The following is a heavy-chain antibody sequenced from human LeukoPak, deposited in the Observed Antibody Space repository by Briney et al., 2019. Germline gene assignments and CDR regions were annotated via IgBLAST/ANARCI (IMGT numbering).Heavy chain of an antibody. J-gene: IGHJ4*02. CDR3: ARGVNYYDSSGYYYPAPFDY. D-gene: IGHD3-22*01. CDR2: IYSGGST. Sequence: QAGGSLRLSCAASGFTVSSNYMSWVRQAPGKGLEWVSVIYSGGSTYYADSVKGRFTISRDNSKNTLYLQMNCLRAEDTAVYYCARGVNYYDSSGYYYPAPFDYWGQGTLVTVSS. CDR1: GFTVSSNY. V-gene: IGHV3-53*01.